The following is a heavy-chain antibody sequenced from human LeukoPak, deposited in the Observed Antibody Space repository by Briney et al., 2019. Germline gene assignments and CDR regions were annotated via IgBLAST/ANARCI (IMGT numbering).Heavy chain of an antibody. Sequence: GASVKVSCKASGYTFTGYYMHWVRQAPGQGLEWMGRINPNSGGTNYAQKFQGRVTMTRDTSISTAYMELSRLRSDDTAVYYCARSIRAVAYNFDYWGQGTLVTVSS. CDR1: GYTFTGYY. J-gene: IGHJ4*02. D-gene: IGHD6-19*01. V-gene: IGHV1-2*06. CDR3: ARSIRAVAYNFDY. CDR2: INPNSGGT.